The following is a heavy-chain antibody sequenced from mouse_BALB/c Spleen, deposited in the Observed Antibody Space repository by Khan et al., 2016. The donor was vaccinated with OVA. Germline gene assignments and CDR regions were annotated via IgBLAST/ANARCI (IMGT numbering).Heavy chain of an antibody. CDR3: ARQNYYGYALDY. J-gene: IGHJ4*01. CDR1: GYSITSNYA. V-gene: IGHV3-2*02. CDR2: ISYSGYT. Sequence: EVQLQESGPGLVKPSQSLSLTCTVTGYSITSNYAWSWLRQFPGNKLEWMGYISYSGYTNYTPSLKSRISVTRNTSENQFFLQLNSVTTGDTATYYCARQNYYGYALDYWGQGTSVTVSS. D-gene: IGHD1-1*01.